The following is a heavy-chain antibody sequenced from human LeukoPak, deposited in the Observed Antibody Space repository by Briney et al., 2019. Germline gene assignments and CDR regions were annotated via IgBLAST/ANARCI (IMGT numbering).Heavy chain of an antibody. J-gene: IGHJ4*02. CDR1: GFTFSDFY. D-gene: IGHD2-2*01. CDR3: ARGASIAY. CDR2: ISTGGNNI. V-gene: IGHV3-11*01. Sequence: GGSLRLSCAASGFTFSDFYMSWIRQSPGMGLEYISYISTGGNNIYYADSVKGRFTISRNDAKNSMYLQMNSLKAEDTAVYYCARGASIAYWGQGTLVTVSS.